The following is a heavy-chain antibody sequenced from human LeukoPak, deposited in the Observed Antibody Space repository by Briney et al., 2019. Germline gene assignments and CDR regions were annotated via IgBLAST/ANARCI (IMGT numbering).Heavy chain of an antibody. V-gene: IGHV3-53*01. CDR2: IYSGGST. CDR1: GLTVSSNY. Sequence: GGSLSLFRAASGLTVSSNYMSSVSPPPGRGLEWVSFIYSGGSTYSPDPVKGRFTISRDNSNNTLYLQMNSLGAEDTAVYYCARSTRRFFDYWGQGTLVTVSS. J-gene: IGHJ4*02. CDR3: ARSTRRFFDY. D-gene: IGHD2-15*01.